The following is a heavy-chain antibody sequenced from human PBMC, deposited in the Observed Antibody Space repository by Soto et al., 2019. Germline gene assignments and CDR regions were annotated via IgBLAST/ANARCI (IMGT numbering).Heavy chain of an antibody. Sequence: PGGSLRLSCAASGFTFISYSMNWVRQAPWKGLEWVSYISSSSSTIYYADSVKGRFTISRDNAKNSLYLQMNGLRDEDTAVYYCARNYYDSSGYFLDWFDHRGQGTLVTVSS. J-gene: IGHJ5*02. CDR1: GFTFISYS. CDR3: ARNYYDSSGYFLDWFDH. V-gene: IGHV3-48*02. D-gene: IGHD3-22*01. CDR2: ISSSSSTI.